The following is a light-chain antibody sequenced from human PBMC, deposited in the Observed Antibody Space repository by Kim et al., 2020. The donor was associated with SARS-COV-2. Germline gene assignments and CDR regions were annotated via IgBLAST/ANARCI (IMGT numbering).Light chain of an antibody. V-gene: IGLV1-47*01. CDR3: AAWDDSLSGVV. Sequence: GQRVTISCSGSSSNIGSNYVYWYQQLPGTAPKLLIYRNNQRPSGVPDRFSRSKSGTSASLAISGLRSEDEADYYCAAWDDSLSGVVFGGGTQLTVL. J-gene: IGLJ2*01. CDR2: RNN. CDR1: SSNIGSNY.